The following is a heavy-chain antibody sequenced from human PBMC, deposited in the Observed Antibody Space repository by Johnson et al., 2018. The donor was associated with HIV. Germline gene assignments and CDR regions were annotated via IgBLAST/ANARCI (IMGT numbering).Heavy chain of an antibody. J-gene: IGHJ3*02. CDR3: AREPSIAAAGGDGAFDI. D-gene: IGHD6-13*01. Sequence: QVQLVESGGGVVQPGGSLRLSCVASGFTFRRFGMHWVRQAPGKGLEWVAFIRYDGSYQYYADSAKGRFTISRDNSKNTLYLQMNSLRAEDTAVYYCAREPSIAAAGGDGAFDIWGRGTMLTVSS. CDR1: GFTFRRFG. CDR2: IRYDGSYQ. V-gene: IGHV3-30*02.